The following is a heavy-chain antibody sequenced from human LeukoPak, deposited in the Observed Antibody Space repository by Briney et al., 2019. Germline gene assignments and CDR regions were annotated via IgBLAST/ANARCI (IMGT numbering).Heavy chain of an antibody. CDR2: FDPEDGET. CDR1: GYTLTELS. D-gene: IGHD3-22*01. V-gene: IGHV1-24*01. J-gene: IGHJ4*02. Sequence: ASVKVSCKVSGYTLTELSMHWVRQAPGKGLEWMGGFDPEDGETIYAQKFQGRVTITADESTSTAYMELSSLRSEDTAVYYCAREPDASSGSFNYWGQGTLVTVSS. CDR3: AREPDASSGSFNY.